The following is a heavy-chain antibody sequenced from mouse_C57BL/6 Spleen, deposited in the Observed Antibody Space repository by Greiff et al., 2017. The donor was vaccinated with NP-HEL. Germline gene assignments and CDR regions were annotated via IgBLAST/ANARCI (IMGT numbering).Heavy chain of an antibody. Sequence: QVQLQQPGAELVKPGASVKMSCKASGYTFTSYWITWVKQRPGQGLEWIGDIYPGSGSTNYNEKFKSKATLTVDTSSSTAYMQLSSLTSEDSAVYYCARNPYDYDLWYCDVWGTGTTVTVAS. D-gene: IGHD2-4*01. CDR1: GYTFTSYW. J-gene: IGHJ1*03. CDR2: IYPGSGST. CDR3: ARNPYDYDLWYCDV. V-gene: IGHV1-55*01.